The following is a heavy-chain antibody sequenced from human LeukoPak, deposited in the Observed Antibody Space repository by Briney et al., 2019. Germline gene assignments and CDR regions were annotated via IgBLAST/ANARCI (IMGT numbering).Heavy chain of an antibody. D-gene: IGHD5-18*01. Sequence: SETLSLTCAVYGGSFSGYYWSWIRQPPGKGLEWIGEINHSGSTNYNPSLKSRVTISVDTSKNPFSLKLSSVTAADTAVYYCARGYLTRGYSYGRWGQGTLVTVSS. CDR3: ARGYLTRGYSYGR. CDR1: GGSFSGYY. V-gene: IGHV4-34*01. J-gene: IGHJ4*02. CDR2: INHSGST.